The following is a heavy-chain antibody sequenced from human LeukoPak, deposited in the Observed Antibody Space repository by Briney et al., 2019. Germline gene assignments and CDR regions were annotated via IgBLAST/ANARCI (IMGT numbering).Heavy chain of an antibody. Sequence: PGGSLRLSCAASGFTFSSYAMNWVRQAPGKGLEWVPAISGSGGSTYSADSVKGRFTISRDNPKNTLYLQMNSLRADGTAVYYCARPIVPATAIPRGLGYWGQGTLVTVSS. D-gene: IGHD2-2*02. CDR2: ISGSGGST. CDR3: ARPIVPATAIPRGLGY. J-gene: IGHJ4*02. V-gene: IGHV3-23*01. CDR1: GFTFSSYA.